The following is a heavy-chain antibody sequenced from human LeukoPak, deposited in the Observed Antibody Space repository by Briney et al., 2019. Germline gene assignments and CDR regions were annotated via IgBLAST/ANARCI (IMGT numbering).Heavy chain of an antibody. Sequence: EGSLRLSCAASGFTFSSYAMSWVRQAPGKGLEWVSAIRGGDGSSYYRDSVKGRFTVSRDNSKNTLYLQMNSLRADDTAVYYCAKGGYDYVEVGYFDYWGQGVLVTVSS. CDR3: AKGGYDYVEVGYFDY. D-gene: IGHD5-12*01. J-gene: IGHJ4*02. CDR1: GFTFSSYA. CDR2: IRGGDGSS. V-gene: IGHV3-23*01.